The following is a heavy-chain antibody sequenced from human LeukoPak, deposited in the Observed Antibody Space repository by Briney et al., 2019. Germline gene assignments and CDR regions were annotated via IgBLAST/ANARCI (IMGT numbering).Heavy chain of an antibody. CDR2: IIPILNIA. V-gene: IGHV1-69*04. CDR3: ARENPPFCNGGTCYSY. D-gene: IGHD2-15*01. J-gene: IGHJ4*02. CDR1: GGTFSSYA. Sequence: SVKVSCKASGGTFSSYAISWVRLAPGQGLEWMGRIIPILNIANYAQKFQGRVTIVADESTSTAYMELSSLRSEDTAVYYCARENPPFCNGGTCYSYWGQGTLVTVSS.